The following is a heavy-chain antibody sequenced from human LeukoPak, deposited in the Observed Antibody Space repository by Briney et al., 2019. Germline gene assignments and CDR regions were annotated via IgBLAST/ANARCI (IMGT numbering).Heavy chain of an antibody. D-gene: IGHD1-1*01. CDR2: IYYSGST. J-gene: IGHJ6*02. Sequence: PSETLSLTCTVSGGSISSGDYYWSWIRQPPGKGLEWIGYIYYSGSTYYNPSLKSRVTISVDTSKNQFSLKLSSVTAADTAVYYCAVNSNYYYYGMDVWGQGTTVTVSS. CDR3: AVNSNYYYYGMDV. CDR1: GGSISSGDYY. V-gene: IGHV4-30-4*01.